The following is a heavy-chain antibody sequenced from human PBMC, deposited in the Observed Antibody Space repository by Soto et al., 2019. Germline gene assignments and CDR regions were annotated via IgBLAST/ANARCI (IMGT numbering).Heavy chain of an antibody. Sequence: QITVKASGLTLVKPTQTRTLTCTFSGFSLSTNGMGVGWIRQSPGKALEWLALIYWDDDKRYSPSLRSRLSITQDTSKSQVDLTMTNLYPVATATYYCARLTRGVYDLDRLWEKFDYWGQGTLVPVSS. D-gene: IGHD5-12*01. V-gene: IGHV2-5*02. J-gene: IGHJ4*02. CDR3: ARLTRGVYDLDRLWEKFDY. CDR2: IYWDDDK. CDR1: GFSLSTNGMG.